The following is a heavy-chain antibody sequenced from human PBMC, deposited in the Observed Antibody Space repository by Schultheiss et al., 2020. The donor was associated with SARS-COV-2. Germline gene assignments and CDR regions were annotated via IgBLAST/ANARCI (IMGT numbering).Heavy chain of an antibody. J-gene: IGHJ6*02. CDR3: ARVRSSSRGGYYYGMDV. Sequence: GESLKISCVASGFTFSDYYMSWIRQAPGKGLEWVSYISSSGSTIYYADSVKGRFTISRDNAKNSLYLQMNSLRAEDTAVYYCARVRSSSRGGYYYGMDVWGQGTTVTVSS. V-gene: IGHV3-11*04. CDR2: ISSSGSTI. CDR1: GFTFSDYY. D-gene: IGHD6-6*01.